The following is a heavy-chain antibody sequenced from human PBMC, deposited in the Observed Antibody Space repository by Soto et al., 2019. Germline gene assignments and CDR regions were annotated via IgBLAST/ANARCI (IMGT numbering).Heavy chain of an antibody. D-gene: IGHD3-3*01. CDR1: GYTFTSYD. CDR3: ARVQKYYDFWSGYHQSYYYYYMDV. J-gene: IGHJ6*03. V-gene: IGHV1-8*01. Sequence: QVQLVQSGAEVKKPGASVKVSCKASGYTFTSYDINWVRQATGQGLEWMGWMNPNSGNTGYAQKFQGRVTMTRNTSISTAYMELSSLRSEDTAVYYCARVQKYYDFWSGYHQSYYYYYMDVWGKGTTVTVSS. CDR2: MNPNSGNT.